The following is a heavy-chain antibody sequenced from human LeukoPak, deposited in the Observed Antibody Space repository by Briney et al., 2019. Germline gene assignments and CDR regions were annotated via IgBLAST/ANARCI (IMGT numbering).Heavy chain of an antibody. CDR3: ARDYTFCGGGNCYHRFDP. J-gene: IGHJ5*02. Sequence: ASVKVSCKASGYTFTSYGISWVRQAPGQGLEWMGWINPNTGVTNYAQKFQGRVTMTRDTSITTGYMELRRLRSDDTGVYYCARDYTFCGGGNCYHRFDPWGQGTLVTVSS. V-gene: IGHV1-2*02. CDR1: GYTFTSYG. CDR2: INPNTGVT. D-gene: IGHD2-15*01.